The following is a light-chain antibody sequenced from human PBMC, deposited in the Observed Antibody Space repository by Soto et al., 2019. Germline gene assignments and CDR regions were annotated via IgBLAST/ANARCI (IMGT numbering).Light chain of an antibody. Sequence: DIVLIQYPATLSLAPGEGADLPCCPSQSVSSYLAWYQQKPGQTTRLLIYDASTRATDITARFSGSGSGTDFTLNISRLLSEDFAVYYCHQYYKWTLTFGGGNKV. CDR1: QSVSSY. J-gene: IGKJ4*01. CDR2: DAS. CDR3: HQYYKWTLT. V-gene: IGKV3-15*01.